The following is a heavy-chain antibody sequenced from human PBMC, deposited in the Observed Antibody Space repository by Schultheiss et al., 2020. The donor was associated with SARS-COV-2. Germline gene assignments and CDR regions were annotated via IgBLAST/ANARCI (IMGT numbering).Heavy chain of an antibody. J-gene: IGHJ6*02. V-gene: IGHV1-2*04. CDR2: INPNSGGT. CDR3: ARGDLGYCSGGSCCYGCYGMDV. CDR1: GYTFTGYY. Sequence: ASVKVSCKASGYTFTGYYMHWVRQAPGQGLEWMGWINPNSGGTNYAQKFQGWVTMTRDTSISTAYMELSRLRSDDTAVYYCARGDLGYCSGGSCCYGCYGMDVWGQGCTVTVS. D-gene: IGHD2-15*01.